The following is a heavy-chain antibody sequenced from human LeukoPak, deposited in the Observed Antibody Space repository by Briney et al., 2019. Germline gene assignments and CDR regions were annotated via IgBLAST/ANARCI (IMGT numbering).Heavy chain of an antibody. J-gene: IGHJ5*02. D-gene: IGHD2-21*02. CDR2: MNPNSGNT. CDR3: ARGRAYCGGDCYSTSGFGP. Sequence: ASVKVSCKASGYTFTSYDINWVRQATGQGLEWMGWMNPNSGNTGYAQKFQGRVTMTRNTSISTAYMELSSLRSEDTAVYYCARGRAYCGGDCYSTSGFGPWGQGTLVNVSS. CDR1: GYTFTSYD. V-gene: IGHV1-8*01.